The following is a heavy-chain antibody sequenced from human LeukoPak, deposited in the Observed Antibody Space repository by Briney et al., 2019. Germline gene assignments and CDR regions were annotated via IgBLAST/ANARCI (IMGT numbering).Heavy chain of an antibody. D-gene: IGHD2-2*01. V-gene: IGHV1-8*03. J-gene: IGHJ5*02. Sequence: ASVKVSCKASGYTFTSYDINWVRQATGQGLEWMGWMNPNSGNTGYAQKFQGRVTITRNTSISTAYMELSSLRSEDTAVYYCARGIVVPRAHMSPRFAPWGQGTLVTVSS. CDR1: GYTFTSYD. CDR2: MNPNSGNT. CDR3: ARGIVVPRAHMSPRFAP.